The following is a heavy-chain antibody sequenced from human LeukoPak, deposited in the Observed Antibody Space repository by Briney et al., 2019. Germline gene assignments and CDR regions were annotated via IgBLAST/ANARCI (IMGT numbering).Heavy chain of an antibody. V-gene: IGHV3-30*18. D-gene: IGHD6-19*01. Sequence: PGGSLRLSCAASEFIFSDFDMHWVRQAPGKGLQWVALMPHSGVKESYADSVKGRFTISRDNSNNALYLQMNSLRAEDTAVYYCVQEGIAVPHLTRGYFNLWGRGTLVTVSS. CDR1: EFIFSDFD. J-gene: IGHJ2*01. CDR3: VQEGIAVPHLTRGYFNL. CDR2: MPHSGVKE.